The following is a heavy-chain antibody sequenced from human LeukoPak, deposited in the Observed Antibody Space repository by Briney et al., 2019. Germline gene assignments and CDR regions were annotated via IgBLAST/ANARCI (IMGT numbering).Heavy chain of an antibody. J-gene: IGHJ4*02. V-gene: IGHV4-38-2*01. CDR3: ARGVVVAATPVSPPFFDY. CDR1: GYSISSGYY. Sequence: SETLSLTCAVSGYSISSGYYWGWIRQPPGKGLEWIGSIYHSGSTYYNPSVKSRVTISVDTSKNQFSLKLSSVTAADTAVYYCARGVVVAATPVSPPFFDYWGQGTLVTVSS. CDR2: IYHSGST. D-gene: IGHD2-15*01.